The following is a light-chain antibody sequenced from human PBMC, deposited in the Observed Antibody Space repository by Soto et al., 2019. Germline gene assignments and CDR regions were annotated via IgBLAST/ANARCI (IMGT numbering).Light chain of an antibody. V-gene: IGKV1-39*01. J-gene: IGKJ4*01. CDR3: QQSFSNPPT. CDR1: QTISSF. CDR2: AAS. Sequence: DIQMTQSPSSLSASVGDRVTITCLAGQTISSFLNWYQQKPGKAPKLLIHAASGLQSGVPSRFSGSGSGTDFSLTISSLQPEDFAIYYCQQSFSNPPTFGGGTKVEVK.